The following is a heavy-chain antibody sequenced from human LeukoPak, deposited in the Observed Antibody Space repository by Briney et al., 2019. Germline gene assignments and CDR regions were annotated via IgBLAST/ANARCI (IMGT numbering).Heavy chain of an antibody. J-gene: IGHJ3*02. V-gene: IGHV4-59*12. CDR1: GGSINNYY. CDR2: IIYSGST. CDR3: ARRMGTGAFDI. D-gene: IGHD3-16*01. Sequence: SETLSLTCTVSGGSINNYYWSWIRQPPGKGLEWIGYIIYSGSTNYNPSLKSRVTISVDTSKNQFSLKLSSVTAADTAVYYCARRMGTGAFDIWGQGTMVTVSS.